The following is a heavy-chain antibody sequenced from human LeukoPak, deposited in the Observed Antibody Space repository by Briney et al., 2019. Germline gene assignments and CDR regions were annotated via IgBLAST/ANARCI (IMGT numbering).Heavy chain of an antibody. CDR2: ISSSSSYI. V-gene: IGHV3-21*01. Sequence: GGSLRLSCAASGFTFSTYSMNWVRQAPGKGLEWVSSISSSSSYIYYADSVKGRFTISRDNAKNSVYLEMNSLRVEDTAVYYCARVPSDYWGQGTLVTVSS. J-gene: IGHJ4*02. CDR3: ARVPSDY. CDR1: GFTFSTYS.